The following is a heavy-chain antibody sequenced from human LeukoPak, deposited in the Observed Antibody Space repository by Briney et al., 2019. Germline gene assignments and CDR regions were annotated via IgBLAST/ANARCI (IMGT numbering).Heavy chain of an antibody. CDR2: ITSSGAAT. CDR3: AKDRPNYYGSNGHYYKLNGDC. Sequence: GGSLRLSCAASGFTFSSYAMSWVRQASGKGLEWVSSITSSGAATYYADSVKGRFTISRDNSDNTLYLQMNSLRAEDTAVYYCAKDRPNYYGSNGHYYKLNGDCWGQGTLVTVSS. J-gene: IGHJ4*02. D-gene: IGHD3-22*01. CDR1: GFTFSSYA. V-gene: IGHV3-23*01.